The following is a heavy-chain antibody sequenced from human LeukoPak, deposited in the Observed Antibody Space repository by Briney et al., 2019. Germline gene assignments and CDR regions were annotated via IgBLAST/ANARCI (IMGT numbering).Heavy chain of an antibody. V-gene: IGHV1-69*01. CDR2: IIPIFGTA. D-gene: IGHD2-15*01. J-gene: IGHJ6*02. Sequence: GASVKVSCKASGGTFSSYAISWVRQAPGQGLEWMGGIIPIFGTANYAQKFQGRVTITADESTSTAYMELSSLRSEDTAVYYCARGRRDIVVVVAAYYYYYGMDVWGQGTTVTVSS. CDR1: GGTFSSYA. CDR3: ARGRRDIVVVVAAYYYYYGMDV.